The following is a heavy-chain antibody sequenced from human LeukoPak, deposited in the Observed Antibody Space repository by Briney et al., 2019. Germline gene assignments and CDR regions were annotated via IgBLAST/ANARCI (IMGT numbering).Heavy chain of an antibody. CDR2: IKQDGSEK. Sequence: GGSLRLSCAASGFTFSSYWMSWVRQAPGKGLEWVANIKQDGSEKYYVDSVKGRFTISRDNAKNSLYLQMNSLRAEDTAVYYCARDPPIDYYDSSGYYGYYGMDVWGQGTTVTVSS. D-gene: IGHD3-22*01. J-gene: IGHJ6*02. CDR3: ARDPPIDYYDSSGYYGYYGMDV. CDR1: GFTFSSYW. V-gene: IGHV3-7*03.